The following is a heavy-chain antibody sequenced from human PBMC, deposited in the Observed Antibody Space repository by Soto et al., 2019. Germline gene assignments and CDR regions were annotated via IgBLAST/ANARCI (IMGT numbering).Heavy chain of an antibody. Sequence: APQSLTCPVSGGSISSSSYYWAWIRQPPGQGLEWIGSIYYSGSTYYNPSLKSRVTISVDTSKNQFSLKLSSVTAADTAVYYCARGFVDTDMYDYYYYGMDFWGQGTTVTVSS. CDR3: ARGFVDTDMYDYYYYGMDF. CDR2: IYYSGST. CDR1: GGSISSSSYY. V-gene: IGHV4-39*07. D-gene: IGHD5-18*01. J-gene: IGHJ6*02.